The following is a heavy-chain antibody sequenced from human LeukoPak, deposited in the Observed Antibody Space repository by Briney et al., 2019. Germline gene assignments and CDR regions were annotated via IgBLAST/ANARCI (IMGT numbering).Heavy chain of an antibody. Sequence: GGSLRLSCAASGFTVSSNYMSWVRQAPGKGLEWVSVIYSGGSTYYADSVKGRFTISRDNSKNTLYLQMNSLRAEDTAVYYCVIPYYDSSGYYQRGFDYWGQGTLVTVSS. J-gene: IGHJ4*02. CDR3: VIPYYDSSGYYQRGFDY. CDR1: GFTVSSNY. D-gene: IGHD3-22*01. CDR2: IYSGGST. V-gene: IGHV3-66*01.